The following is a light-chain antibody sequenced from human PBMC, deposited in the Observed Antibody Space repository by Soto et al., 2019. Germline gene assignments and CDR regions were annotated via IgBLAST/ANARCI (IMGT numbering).Light chain of an antibody. Sequence: QSALTQPASVSGSPGQSIAISCTGTSSDVGNYNFVSWYQQHPGKAPKLMIYDVSNRPSGISNRFSGSKSGNTASLTISGLQAEDEADYYCCSYTTSSTYVFGTGTKVPLL. CDR1: SSDVGNYNF. J-gene: IGLJ1*01. CDR3: CSYTTSSTYV. V-gene: IGLV2-14*03. CDR2: DVS.